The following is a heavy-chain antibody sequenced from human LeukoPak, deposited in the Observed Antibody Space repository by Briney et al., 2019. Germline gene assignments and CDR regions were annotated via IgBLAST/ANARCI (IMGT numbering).Heavy chain of an antibody. CDR3: AKPPGSSSSVDY. CDR2: INQDGSDK. D-gene: IGHD6-13*01. Sequence: GGSLRLSCAASGFTFSTYAMSWVRQAPGKGLEWVANINQDGSDKNYVDSVNGRFTISRDNAKNSLYLQMNSLRAEDTALYYCAKPPGSSSSVDYWGQGTLVTVAS. V-gene: IGHV3-7*01. J-gene: IGHJ4*02. CDR1: GFTFSTYA.